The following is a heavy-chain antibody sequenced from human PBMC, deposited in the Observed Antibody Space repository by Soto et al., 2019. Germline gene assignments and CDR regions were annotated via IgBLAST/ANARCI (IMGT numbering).Heavy chain of an antibody. CDR2: IFYSGTT. Sequence: SETLSLTCTVSGGSISSYYWSWIRQPPGKGLEWIGYIFYSGTTSYNPSLQGRVTISEDTSKNQFSLKLSSVTAADTAVYYCARHVNGHDPAVYWGQGTLVTVSS. CDR3: ARHVNGHDPAVY. J-gene: IGHJ4*02. D-gene: IGHD5-12*01. V-gene: IGHV4-59*08. CDR1: GGSISSYY.